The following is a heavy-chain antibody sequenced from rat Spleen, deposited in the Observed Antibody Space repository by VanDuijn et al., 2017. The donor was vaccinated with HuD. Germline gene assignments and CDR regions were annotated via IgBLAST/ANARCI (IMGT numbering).Heavy chain of an antibody. CDR2: ITNSGST. Sequence: EVQLQESGPGLVKPSQSLSLTCSVTGYSITSGYGWNWIRKFPGNKLEWMAYITNSGSTYYNPSLRGRLSITRDTSKNQFFLQVNSVTTEDTATYYCARSLSFAHFFWYFDFWGPGTMVTVSS. D-gene: IGHD3-5*01. V-gene: IGHV3-3*01. CDR3: ARSLSFAHFFWYFDF. J-gene: IGHJ1*01. CDR1: GYSITSGYG.